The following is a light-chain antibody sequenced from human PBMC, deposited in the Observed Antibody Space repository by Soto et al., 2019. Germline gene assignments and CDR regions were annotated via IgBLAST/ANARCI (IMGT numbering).Light chain of an antibody. Sequence: DIQMTQSPSTLSVSVGDRVTITCRASQSISSWLAWYQQKPGKAPKLLIYDASSLESGVPSRFSGSGSGTEFTLTISSLQPDDVATYYCQQYNSYWTFGQGTKVEIK. CDR1: QSISSW. V-gene: IGKV1-5*01. J-gene: IGKJ1*01. CDR3: QQYNSYWT. CDR2: DAS.